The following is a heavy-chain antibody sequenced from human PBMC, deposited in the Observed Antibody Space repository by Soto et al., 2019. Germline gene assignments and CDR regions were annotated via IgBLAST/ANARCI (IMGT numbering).Heavy chain of an antibody. J-gene: IGHJ6*02. CDR2: IWYDGSNK. CDR1: GFTFSSYG. CDR3: ASLQLLVVGYYYGLDL. Sequence: QVQLVESGGGVVQPGRSLRLSCAASGFTFSSYGMHWVRQAPGKGLEWVAVIWYDGSNKYYADSVKGRFTISRDNSKNTLSLQMNSLRAEDTAVYYCASLQLLVVGYYYGLDLWGQGTTVTVSS. D-gene: IGHD6-19*01. V-gene: IGHV3-33*01.